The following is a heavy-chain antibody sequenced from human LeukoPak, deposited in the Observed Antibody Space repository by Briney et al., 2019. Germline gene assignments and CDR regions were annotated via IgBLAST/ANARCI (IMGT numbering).Heavy chain of an antibody. Sequence: GRPLRLSCAASGFTFSSYGMHGVRQAPGKGLEGVAVIWYDGSNKYYADSVKGRFTISRDNSKNTLYLQMNSLRAEDTAVYYCARDWEPQVYYGMDVWGKGTTVTVSS. D-gene: IGHD1-26*01. J-gene: IGHJ6*04. CDR2: IWYDGSNK. CDR1: GFTFSSYG. CDR3: ARDWEPQVYYGMDV. V-gene: IGHV3-33*01.